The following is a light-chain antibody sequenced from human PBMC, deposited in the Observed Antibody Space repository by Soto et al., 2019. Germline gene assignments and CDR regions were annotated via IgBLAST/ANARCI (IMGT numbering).Light chain of an antibody. CDR1: SNDIGGYNY. J-gene: IGLJ2*01. V-gene: IGLV2-14*03. Sequence: QSVLTQPASVSGSPGQSITIPCTGTSNDIGGYNYVSWYQQHPGKAPKLMIFDVSYRPSGISDRFSGSKSGNTASLTISGLQPEDEADYYCSSYGASSTLFGGGTKVTAL. CDR3: SSYGASSTL. CDR2: DVS.